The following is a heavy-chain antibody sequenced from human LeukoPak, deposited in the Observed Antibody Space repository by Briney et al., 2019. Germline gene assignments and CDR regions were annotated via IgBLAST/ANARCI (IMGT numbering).Heavy chain of an antibody. J-gene: IGHJ3*02. CDR2: MNPNSGNT. V-gene: IGHV1-8*03. CDR1: GYTFTSYD. CDR3: ARGVGVGATTAFDI. Sequence: ASVKVSCKASGYTFTSYDINWVRQATGQGLEWMGWMNPNSGNTGYAQKFQGRVTITRNTSISTAYMELSSLRSEDTAVYYCARGVGVGATTAFDIWGQGTMVTVSS. D-gene: IGHD1-26*01.